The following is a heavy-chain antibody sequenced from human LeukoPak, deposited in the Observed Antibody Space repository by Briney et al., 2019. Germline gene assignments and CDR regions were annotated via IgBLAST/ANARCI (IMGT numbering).Heavy chain of an antibody. CDR3: ARHITMIVVVPYYDAFDI. CDR1: GGSVSSGSYY. D-gene: IGHD3-22*01. Sequence: SETLSLTCTVSGGSVSSGSYYWSWIRQPPGKGLEWIGYIYYSGSTNYNPSLKSRVTISVGTSKNQFSLKLSSVTAADTAVYYCARHITMIVVVPYYDAFDIWGQGTMVTVSS. CDR2: IYYSGST. J-gene: IGHJ3*02. V-gene: IGHV4-61*01.